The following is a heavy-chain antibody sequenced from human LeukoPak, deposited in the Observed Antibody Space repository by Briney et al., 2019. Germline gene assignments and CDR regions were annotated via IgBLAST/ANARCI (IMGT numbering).Heavy chain of an antibody. J-gene: IGHJ4*02. CDR3: ASRYCSSTSCYLPDY. V-gene: IGHV4-34*01. D-gene: IGHD2-2*01. CDR2: IKHSGST. CDR1: GGSFSGYY. Sequence: SETLSLTCAVYGGSFSGYYWSWIRQPPGKGLEWIGEIKHSGSTNYNPSLKSRVTISVDTSKNQFSLKLSSVTAADTAVYYCASRYCSSTSCYLPDYWGQGTLVTVSS.